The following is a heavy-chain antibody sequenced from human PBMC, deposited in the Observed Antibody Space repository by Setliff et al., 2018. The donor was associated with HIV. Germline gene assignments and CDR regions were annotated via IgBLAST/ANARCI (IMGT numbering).Heavy chain of an antibody. Sequence: ASVKVSCKASGYTFSSYGISWVRQAPGQGVEWMGWISAYNGNTNYAQKFRDRVTLTTDTSTSTAYMEIKSLTSDDTAVYYCARGYCGGGICYSPNWLDPWGQGTLVTVSS. CDR3: ARGYCGGGICYSPNWLDP. V-gene: IGHV1-18*01. CDR1: GYTFSSYG. D-gene: IGHD2-15*01. CDR2: ISAYNGNT. J-gene: IGHJ5*02.